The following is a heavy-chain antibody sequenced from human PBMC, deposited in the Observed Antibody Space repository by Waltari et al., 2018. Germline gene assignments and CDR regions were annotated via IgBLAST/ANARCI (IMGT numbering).Heavy chain of an antibody. CDR1: GFSLSTSGVG. J-gene: IGHJ3*02. CDR3: AHTCLYGDDVVGYAFDI. D-gene: IGHD4-17*01. Sequence: QITLKESGPTLVKPTQTLTLTCTFSGFSLSTSGVGVGWIRQPPGKALEWLALIYWNDDKRYSPSLKSRLTITKDTSKNQVVLTMTNMDPVDTATYYGAHTCLYGDDVVGYAFDIWGQGTMVTVSS. V-gene: IGHV2-5*01. CDR2: IYWNDDK.